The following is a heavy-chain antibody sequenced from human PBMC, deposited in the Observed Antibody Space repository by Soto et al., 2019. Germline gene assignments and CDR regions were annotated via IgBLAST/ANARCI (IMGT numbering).Heavy chain of an antibody. J-gene: IGHJ4*02. V-gene: IGHV3-23*01. D-gene: IGHD6-13*01. CDR3: AKGLIDGRWYAED. Sequence: EVHLLESGGGLVHPGESLRLSCGASGFTFSTCVMTWVRQAPGKGLEWVSCITGSGTGTHYADSVTGRFTISRDNSKNTMYQQMNNMRVEDTGVYYCAKGLIDGRWYAEDWGQGTLVTVSS. CDR1: GFTFSTCV. CDR2: ITGSGTGT.